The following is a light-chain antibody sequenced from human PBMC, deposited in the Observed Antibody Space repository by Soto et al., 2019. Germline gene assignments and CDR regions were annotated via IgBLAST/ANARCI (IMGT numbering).Light chain of an antibody. V-gene: IGLV1-44*01. Sequence: QSVLTQPPSASGTPGQGVTISCSGSSSNIGSNTVNWYQQLPGTAPKLLIYSNNQRPSGVPDRFSGSKSGTSASLAISGLQSEDEADYSCAAWDDSLNGWVFGGVTKLTVL. J-gene: IGLJ3*02. CDR2: SNN. CDR3: AAWDDSLNGWV. CDR1: SSNIGSNT.